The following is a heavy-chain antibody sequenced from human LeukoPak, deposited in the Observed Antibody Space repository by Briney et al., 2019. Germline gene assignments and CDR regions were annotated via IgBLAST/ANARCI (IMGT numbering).Heavy chain of an antibody. CDR1: GGTFSSYA. V-gene: IGHV1-69*04. CDR3: ARHPSNYYDSSGYFGCFDP. CDR2: IIPILGIA. J-gene: IGHJ5*02. D-gene: IGHD3-22*01. Sequence: SVKVSCKASGGTFSSYAISWVRQAPGQGLEWMGRIIPILGIANYAQKFQGRVTITADKSTSTAYMELSSLRSEDTAVYYCARHPSNYYDSSGYFGCFDPWGQGTLVTVSS.